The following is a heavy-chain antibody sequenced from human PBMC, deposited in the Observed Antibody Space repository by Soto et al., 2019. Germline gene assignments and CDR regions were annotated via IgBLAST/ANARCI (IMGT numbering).Heavy chain of an antibody. CDR3: ARAYGGYADY. J-gene: IGHJ4*02. CDR2: IYYSGST. D-gene: IGHD5-12*01. V-gene: IGHV4-59*01. CDR1: GGSISSYY. Sequence: SETLSLTCTVSGGSISSYYWSWIRQPPGKGLEWIGYIYYSGSTNYNPSLKSRVTISVDTSKNQFSLKLSSVTAADTAVYYCARAYGGYADYWGQGALVTVST.